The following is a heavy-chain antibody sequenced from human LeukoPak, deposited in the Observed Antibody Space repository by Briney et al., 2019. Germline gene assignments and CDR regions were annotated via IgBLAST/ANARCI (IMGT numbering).Heavy chain of an antibody. CDR3: VKHNYGDSGYYLGLEY. J-gene: IGHJ4*02. CDR1: GFTFNNYG. Sequence: GGSLRLSCAASGFTFNNYGMSWVRQAPGKGLEWVSAISGSGDRIYYADSVKGRFTISRDSYKNTLYLQMNSLGAEDTALYYCVKHNYGDSGYYLGLEYWGQGTLVTVSS. CDR2: ISGSGDRI. D-gene: IGHD3-22*01. V-gene: IGHV3-23*01.